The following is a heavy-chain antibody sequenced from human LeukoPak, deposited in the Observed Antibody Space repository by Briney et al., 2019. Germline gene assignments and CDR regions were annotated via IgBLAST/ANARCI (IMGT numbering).Heavy chain of an antibody. CDR3: ARDNSVRDEAWWFNP. Sequence: ASVKVSCKASGYTFTSYDINWVRQATGQGLEWMGWMNPNSGNTGYTQKFQGRVTITRNTSISTAYMELSSLRSEDTAVYYCARDNSVRDEAWWFNPWGQGTLVTVSS. J-gene: IGHJ5*02. CDR2: MNPNSGNT. CDR1: GYTFTSYD. V-gene: IGHV1-8*03. D-gene: IGHD5-24*01.